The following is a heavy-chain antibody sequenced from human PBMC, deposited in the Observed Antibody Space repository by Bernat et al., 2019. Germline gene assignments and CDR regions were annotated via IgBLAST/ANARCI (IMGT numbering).Heavy chain of an antibody. D-gene: IGHD3-10*01. CDR2: IDWDDDK. V-gene: IGHV2-70*15. Sequence: QVTLRESGPALVKPTQTLTLTCTFSGFSLSTSGMCVSWIRQPPGKALEWLARIDWDDDKYYSTSLKTRLTISKDTSKNPVVLTMTNLDPVDTTPYYCGRNKGGLLPFAFDYWGQGTLVTGAS. CDR1: GFSLSTSGMC. CDR3: GRNKGGLLPFAFDY. J-gene: IGHJ4*01.